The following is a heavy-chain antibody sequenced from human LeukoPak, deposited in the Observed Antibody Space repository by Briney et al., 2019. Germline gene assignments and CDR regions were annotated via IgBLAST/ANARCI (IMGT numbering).Heavy chain of an antibody. D-gene: IGHD3-10*01. CDR1: GGTFSSYA. CDR3: ARGYTMVRGVISTPHY. V-gene: IGHV1-2*02. CDR2: INPNSGGT. Sequence: GASVKVSCKASGGTFSSYAISWVRQAPGQGLEWMGWINPNSGGTNYAQRFQGRVTMTRDTSISTAYMELSRLRSDDTAVYYCARGYTMVRGVISTPHYWGQGTLVTVSS. J-gene: IGHJ4*02.